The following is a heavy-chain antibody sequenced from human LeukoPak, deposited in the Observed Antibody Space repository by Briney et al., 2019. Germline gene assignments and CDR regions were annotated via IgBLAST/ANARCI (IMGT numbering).Heavy chain of an antibody. V-gene: IGHV1-18*01. Sequence: ASVKVSCKASGYTFTSYGISWARQAPGQGLEWMGWISAYNGNTNYAQKLQGRVTMTTDTSTSTAYMELRSLRSDDTAVYYCARYRVDYYDSSGYYYYFDYWGQGTLVTVSS. D-gene: IGHD3-22*01. CDR3: ARYRVDYYDSSGYYYYFDY. CDR1: GYTFTSYG. CDR2: ISAYNGNT. J-gene: IGHJ4*02.